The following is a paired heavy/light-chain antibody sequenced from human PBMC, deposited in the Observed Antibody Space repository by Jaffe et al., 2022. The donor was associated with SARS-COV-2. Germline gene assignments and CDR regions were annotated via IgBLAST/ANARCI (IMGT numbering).Light chain of an antibody. CDR2: LGS. Sequence: DIVMTQSPLSLPVTPGEPASISCRSSQSLLHSNGYNYLDWYLQKPGQSPQLLIYLGSNRASGVPDRFSGSGSGTDFTLKISRVEAEDVGVYYCMQALQTLRTFGQGTKVEIK. CDR3: MQALQTLRT. CDR1: QSLLHSNGYNY. V-gene: IGKV2-28*01. J-gene: IGKJ1*01.
Heavy chain of an antibody. Sequence: QVQLVQSGAEVKKPGSSVKVSCKASGGTFSSYAISWVRQAPGQGLEWMGGIIPIFGTANYAQKFQGRVTITADESTSTAYMELSSLRSEDTAVYYCAREGASYRQLYYGMDVWGQGTTVTVSS. CDR2: IIPIFGTA. CDR1: GGTFSSYA. D-gene: IGHD1-1*01. CDR3: AREGASYRQLYYGMDV. J-gene: IGHJ6*02. V-gene: IGHV1-69*01.